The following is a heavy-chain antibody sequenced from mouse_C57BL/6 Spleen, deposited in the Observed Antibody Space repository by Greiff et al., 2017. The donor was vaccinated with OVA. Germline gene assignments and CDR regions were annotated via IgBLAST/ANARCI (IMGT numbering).Heavy chain of an antibody. V-gene: IGHV1-39*01. CDR3: ARGELGRRYFDY. CDR1: GYSFTDYN. J-gene: IGHJ2*01. CDR2: INPNYGTT. Sequence: EVQGVESGPELVKPGASVKISCKASGYSFTDYNMNWVKQSNGKSLEWIGVINPNYGTTSYNQKFKGKATLTVDQSSSTAYMQLNSLTSEDSAVYYCARGELGRRYFDYWGQGTTLTVSS. D-gene: IGHD4-1*01.